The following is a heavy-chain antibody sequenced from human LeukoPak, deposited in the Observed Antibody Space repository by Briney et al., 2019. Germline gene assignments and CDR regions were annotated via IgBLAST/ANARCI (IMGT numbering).Heavy chain of an antibody. V-gene: IGHV3-30-3*01. CDR2: ISYDGSNK. CDR1: GFTFSSYA. Sequence: GGSLRLSCAASGFTFSSYAMHWVRQAPGKGLEWVAVISYDGSNKYYADSVKGRFTISRDNSKNTLYLQMNSLRAEDTAVYYCAKGERTDYWGQGTLVTVSS. CDR3: AKGERTDY. D-gene: IGHD1-1*01. J-gene: IGHJ4*02.